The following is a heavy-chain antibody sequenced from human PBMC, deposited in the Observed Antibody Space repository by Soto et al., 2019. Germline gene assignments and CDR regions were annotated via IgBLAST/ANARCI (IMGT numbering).Heavy chain of an antibody. J-gene: IGHJ4*02. CDR1: GGSISSYY. CDR2: IYYSGST. CDR3: ARDFSAYGDSYFDY. D-gene: IGHD4-17*01. V-gene: IGHV4-59*01. Sequence: PSETLSLTCTVSGGSISSYYWSWIRQPPGKGLEWIGYIYYSGSTNYNPSLKSRVTISVDTSKNQFSLKLSSVTAADTAVYYCARDFSAYGDSYFDYCGQGILVTVSS.